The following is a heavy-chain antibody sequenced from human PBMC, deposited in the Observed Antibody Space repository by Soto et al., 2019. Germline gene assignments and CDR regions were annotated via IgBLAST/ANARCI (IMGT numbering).Heavy chain of an antibody. CDR1: GFTFSRFE. Sequence: PGGSLRLSCAASGFTFSRFELHWVRQAPGKGLEWISYISSSGSTAYYASSVEGRFTISRDNANNSVYLQMDSLRPGDTALYYCTRAAWFPYLSFYWGQGALVTVSS. D-gene: IGHD3-10*01. V-gene: IGHV3-48*03. J-gene: IGHJ4*02. CDR3: TRAAWFPYLSFY. CDR2: ISSSGSTA.